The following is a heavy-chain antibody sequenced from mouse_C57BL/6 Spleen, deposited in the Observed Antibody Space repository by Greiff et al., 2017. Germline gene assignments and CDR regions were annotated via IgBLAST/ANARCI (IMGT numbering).Heavy chain of an antibody. D-gene: IGHD2-5*01. Sequence: LVKPGASVKISCKASGYAFSSSWMNWVKQRPGKGLEWIGRIYPGDGDTNYNGKFKGKATLTADKSSSTAYMQLSSLTSEDSAVYFCARSVYSNYPDYWGQGTTLTVSS. V-gene: IGHV1-82*01. CDR2: IYPGDGDT. J-gene: IGHJ2*01. CDR1: GYAFSSSW. CDR3: ARSVYSNYPDY.